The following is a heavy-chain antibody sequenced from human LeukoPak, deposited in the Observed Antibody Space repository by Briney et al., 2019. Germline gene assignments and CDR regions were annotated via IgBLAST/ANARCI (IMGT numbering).Heavy chain of an antibody. J-gene: IGHJ4*02. Sequence: KPSETLSLTCTVSGGSIRSYYWSWIRQPPGKGLEWIGYIYYSGSTNYNPSLKGRVSIPVDTSKNQVSLKLSSVTAAEPAVYYGARTGSTVTMLYRFDHWGQGTLVTVSS. V-gene: IGHV4-59*01. D-gene: IGHD4-17*01. CDR2: IYYSGST. CDR1: GGSIRSYY. CDR3: ARTGSTVTMLYRFDH.